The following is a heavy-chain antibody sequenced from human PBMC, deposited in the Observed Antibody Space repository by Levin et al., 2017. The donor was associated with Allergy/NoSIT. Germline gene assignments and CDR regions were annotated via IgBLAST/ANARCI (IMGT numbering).Heavy chain of an antibody. Sequence: GGSLRLSCAASGFTFDDYAMHWVRQAPGKGLEWVSGISWNSGSIGYADSVKGRFTISRDNAKNSLYLQMNSLRAEDTALYYCAKDTSSGRSSYYYGMDVWGQGTTVTVSS. CDR3: AKDTSSGRSSYYYGMDV. CDR1: GFTFDDYA. CDR2: ISWNSGSI. D-gene: IGHD6-19*01. V-gene: IGHV3-9*01. J-gene: IGHJ6*02.